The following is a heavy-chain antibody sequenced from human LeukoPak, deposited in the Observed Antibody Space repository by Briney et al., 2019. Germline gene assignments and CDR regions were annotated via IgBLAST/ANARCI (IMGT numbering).Heavy chain of an antibody. V-gene: IGHV4-31*03. D-gene: IGHD3-3*01. CDR3: ARGRVHYDFWSGYLMDV. Sequence: PSETLSLTCTVSGGSISSGGYYWSWIRQHPGKGPEWIGYIYYSGSTYYNPSIKSRVTISVDTSKNQFSLKLSSVTAADTAVYYCARGRVHYDFWSGYLMDVWGKGTTVTVSS. J-gene: IGHJ6*03. CDR2: IYYSGST. CDR1: GGSISSGGYY.